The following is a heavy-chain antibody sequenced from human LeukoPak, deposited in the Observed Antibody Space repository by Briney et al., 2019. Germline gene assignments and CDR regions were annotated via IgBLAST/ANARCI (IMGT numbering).Heavy chain of an antibody. Sequence: SEKVSCTASGGTFSSYAISWVRQAPGQGLEWMGGIIPIFGTANYAQKFQGRVTITADESTSTAYMELSSLRSEDTAVYYCASLIRKFSGSYYGYWGQGTLVTVSS. CDR1: GGTFSSYA. CDR2: IIPIFGTA. CDR3: ASLIRKFSGSYYGY. D-gene: IGHD1-26*01. J-gene: IGHJ4*02. V-gene: IGHV1-69*13.